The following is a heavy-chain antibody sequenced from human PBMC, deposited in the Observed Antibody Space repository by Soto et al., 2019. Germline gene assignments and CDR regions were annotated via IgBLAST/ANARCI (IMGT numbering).Heavy chain of an antibody. J-gene: IGHJ6*03. D-gene: IGHD1-7*01. CDR3: ARAITGTITHYYYYMDV. CDR1: GFTFSSYW. Sequence: GGSLRLSCAASGFTFSSYWMSWVRQAPGKGLEWVANIKQDGSEKYYVDSVKGRFTISRDNAKNSLYLQMNSLRAEDTAVYYCARAITGTITHYYYYMDVWGKGTTVTVSS. V-gene: IGHV3-7*01. CDR2: IKQDGSEK.